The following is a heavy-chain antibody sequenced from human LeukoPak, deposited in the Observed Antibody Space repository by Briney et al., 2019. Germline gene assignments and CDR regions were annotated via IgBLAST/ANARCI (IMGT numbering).Heavy chain of an antibody. J-gene: IGHJ5*02. D-gene: IGHD2-2*01. CDR2: IYPGDSDT. CDR3: ARLAGDDCSSTSCYENNWFDP. CDR1: GXSFTSYW. Sequence: PGESLKISCKGSGXSFTSYWSGWVRQMPGKGLEWMGIIYPGDSDTRYSPSFQGQVTISADKSISTAYLQWSSLKASDTAMYYCARLAGDDCSSTSCYENNWFDPWGQGTLVTVSS. V-gene: IGHV5-51*01.